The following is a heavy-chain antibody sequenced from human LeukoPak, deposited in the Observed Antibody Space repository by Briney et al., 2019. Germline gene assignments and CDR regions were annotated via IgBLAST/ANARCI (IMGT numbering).Heavy chain of an antibody. V-gene: IGHV3-74*01. J-gene: IGHJ3*02. Sequence: GGSLRLSCAASGFTFSSYWMHWVRQAPGKGLVWVSRINSDGSSTSYADSVKGRFTISRDNAKNTLYLQMDSLRAEDTAVYYCARVSQLSAFDIWGQGTMVTVSS. CDR2: INSDGSST. CDR1: GFTFSSYW. CDR3: ARVSQLSAFDI. D-gene: IGHD5-18*01.